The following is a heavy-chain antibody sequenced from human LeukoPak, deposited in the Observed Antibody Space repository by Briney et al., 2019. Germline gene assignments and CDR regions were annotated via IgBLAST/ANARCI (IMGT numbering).Heavy chain of an antibody. D-gene: IGHD6-13*01. CDR3: ARVAGYSRAIDY. CDR2: IKQDGSEK. Sequence: GGAQRLSCAASGFTFSSYAMSWVRQAPGKGLEWVANIKQDGSEKYYVDSVKGRFTISRDNAKNSLYLQMNSLRAEDTAVYYCARVAGYSRAIDYWGQGTLVTVSS. J-gene: IGHJ4*02. CDR1: GFTFSSYA. V-gene: IGHV3-7*01.